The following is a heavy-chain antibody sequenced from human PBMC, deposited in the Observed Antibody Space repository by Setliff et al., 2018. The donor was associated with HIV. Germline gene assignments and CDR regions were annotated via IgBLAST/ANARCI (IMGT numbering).Heavy chain of an antibody. Sequence: ASVKVSCKTSGHPFSNYDIIWVRRATGQGLEWMGWMNPNSGATGYAQKFKDRLNMTRDTSISTAYMELISLTSEDTAVYYCASGKGVRGVIIRGGLDVWGKGTTVTVS. CDR2: MNPNSGAT. V-gene: IGHV1-8*01. D-gene: IGHD3-10*02. J-gene: IGHJ6*03. CDR3: ASGKGVRGVIIRGGLDV. CDR1: GHPFSNYD.